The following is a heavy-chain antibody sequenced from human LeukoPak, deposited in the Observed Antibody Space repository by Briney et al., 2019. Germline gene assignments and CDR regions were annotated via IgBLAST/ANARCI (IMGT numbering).Heavy chain of an antibody. D-gene: IGHD5-24*01. Sequence: GGTLRLSCAASGFTFTHYGMNWVRQAPGEGLEWVSGLVSSGASTYYADSVKGRFTVSRDNSKNMVYLQINSLTAEDTAIYYCGRDSRWAQPDYWGQGTLVTVSS. CDR2: LVSSGAST. J-gene: IGHJ4*02. V-gene: IGHV3-23*01. CDR1: GFTFTHYG. CDR3: GRDSRWAQPDY.